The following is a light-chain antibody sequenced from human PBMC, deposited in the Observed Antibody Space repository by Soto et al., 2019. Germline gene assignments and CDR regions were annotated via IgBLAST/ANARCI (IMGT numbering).Light chain of an antibody. CDR3: LLSYSGTWV. CDR2: DTN. Sequence: QDVVTQEPSLTVSPGGTVTLTCGSSTGAVTSGHYPYWFQQKPGQAPSTLIYDTNNKHSWTPARFSGSLLGGKAALTLSGAQPEDEAEYYCLLSYSGTWVFGGGTKLTVL. CDR1: TGAVTSGHY. J-gene: IGLJ3*02. V-gene: IGLV7-46*01.